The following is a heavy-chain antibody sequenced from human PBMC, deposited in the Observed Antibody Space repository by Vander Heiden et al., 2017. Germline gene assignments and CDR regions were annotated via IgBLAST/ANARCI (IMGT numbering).Heavy chain of an antibody. D-gene: IGHD3-16*01. J-gene: IGHJ4*02. CDR1: GYSFTTYH. CDR3: AREPLGAMEGFDY. V-gene: IGHV1-46*01. CDR2: INPSSGDT. Sequence: QVQLVQSGAGARTPGASVKVSCKASGYSFTTYHLHWVRQAPGQGLEWMGIINPSSGDTTYAEKFKGRVTMTRDTSTTTVYMELSSLRSEDTAVYYCAREPLGAMEGFDYWGQGTLVTVSS.